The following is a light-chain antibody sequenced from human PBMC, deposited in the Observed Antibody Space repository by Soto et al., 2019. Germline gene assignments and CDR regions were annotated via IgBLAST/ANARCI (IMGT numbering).Light chain of an antibody. J-gene: IGKJ1*01. Sequence: EIVLTQSPGTLSLSPGERATLSCRASQSVRSSYLAWYQQKLGQAPRLLIYGVSNRATGIPDRFSGSGSGTDFTLTISRLESEDFAVDYCQQYGTSPRPFGQGTKVEIK. CDR2: GVS. CDR3: QQYGTSPRP. V-gene: IGKV3-20*01. CDR1: QSVRSSY.